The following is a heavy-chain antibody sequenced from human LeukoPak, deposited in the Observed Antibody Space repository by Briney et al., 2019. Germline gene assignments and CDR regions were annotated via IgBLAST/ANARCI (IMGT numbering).Heavy chain of an antibody. J-gene: IGHJ4*02. CDR3: AKGYCGTTSCYSNH. CDR2: ISWDSGNI. V-gene: IGHV3-9*01. D-gene: IGHD2-2*02. Sequence: PGRSLRLSCAASGFTFDDYAMHWVRQAPGKGLEWVSGISWDSGNIGYADSVKGRFTISRDNAKSSLYLQMNSLRAEDTALYYCAKGYCGTTSCYSNHWGQGTLVTVSS. CDR1: GFTFDDYA.